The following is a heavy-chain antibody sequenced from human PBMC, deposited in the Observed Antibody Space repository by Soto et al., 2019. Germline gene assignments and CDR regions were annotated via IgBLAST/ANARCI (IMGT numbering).Heavy chain of an antibody. CDR1: GGSFSGYY. V-gene: IGHV4-59*01. J-gene: IGHJ5*02. CDR3: ARDYRWFDP. CDR2: IYYSGST. Sequence: SETLSLTCAVYGGSFSGYYWSWIRQPPGKGLEWIGYIYYSGSTNYNPSFMGRITISVDTSKNQFSLRLDSVTAADTAVYYCARDYRWFDPWGQGTLVTVSS.